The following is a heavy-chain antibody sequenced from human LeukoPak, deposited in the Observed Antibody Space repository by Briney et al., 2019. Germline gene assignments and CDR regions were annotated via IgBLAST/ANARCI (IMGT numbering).Heavy chain of an antibody. CDR1: GFTLSSYT. CDR2: ISSSSNYI. D-gene: IGHD2/OR15-2a*01. V-gene: IGHV3-21*01. Sequence: GGSLRLSCAVSGFTLSSYTMNWVRQAPGKGLEWVSSISSSSNYIYYADSVKGRFTVSRDNTKNSLYLQMNSLRAEDTAVYYCARDKTTEGIDYWGQGTLVTVSS. CDR3: ARDKTTEGIDY. J-gene: IGHJ4*02.